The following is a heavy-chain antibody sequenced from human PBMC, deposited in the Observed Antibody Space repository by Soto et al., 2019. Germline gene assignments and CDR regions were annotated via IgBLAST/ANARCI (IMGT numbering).Heavy chain of an antibody. Sequence: PSETLAVTCTVSGDSIRNYCWSWIRQNPGKGLEWIGNIHYNGNTKYSPSLKSRVTMSVDTSKNHFSLKLISVTTADTAVYFCGREGNLGRWIQPLASWGQGTLVTVSS. CDR3: GREGNLGRWIQPLAS. CDR2: IHYNGNT. J-gene: IGHJ4*02. CDR1: GDSIRNYC. V-gene: IGHV4-59*01. D-gene: IGHD2-2*03.